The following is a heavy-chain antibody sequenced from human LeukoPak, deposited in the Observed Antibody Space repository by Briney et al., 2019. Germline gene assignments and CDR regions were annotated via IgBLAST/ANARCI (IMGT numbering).Heavy chain of an antibody. J-gene: IGHJ4*02. D-gene: IGHD2-15*01. CDR2: IYHSGST. Sequence: TPSETLSLTCAVSGGSISSSNWWSWVRQPPGKGLEWIGEIYHSGSTNYNPSLKSRVTISVDKSKNQFSLKLSSETAADTAVYYCASKHARYCSGGSCYPDYWGQGTLVTVSS. CDR1: GGSISSSNW. V-gene: IGHV4-4*02. CDR3: ASKHARYCSGGSCYPDY.